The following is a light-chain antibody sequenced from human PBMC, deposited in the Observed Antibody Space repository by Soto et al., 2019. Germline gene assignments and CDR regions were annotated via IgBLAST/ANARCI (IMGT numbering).Light chain of an antibody. CDR3: SSYTSSSTRV. V-gene: IGLV2-14*03. CDR2: DVT. J-gene: IGLJ2*01. Sequence: QSALTQPASVSGSPGQSITISCTGTSSDVGGYNYVSWYQQHPGKAPKLMIYDVTNRPSGVSNRFSGSKSGSTASLTISGLQAEDEADYYRSSYTSSSTRVFGGGTKLTVL. CDR1: SSDVGGYNY.